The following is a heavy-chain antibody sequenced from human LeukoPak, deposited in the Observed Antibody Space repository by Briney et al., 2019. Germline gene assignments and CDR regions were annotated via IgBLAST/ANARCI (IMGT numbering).Heavy chain of an antibody. CDR2: IYYSGST. V-gene: IGHV4-59*01. CDR3: ARARRYGDYGY. Sequence: KTSETLSLTCTVSGGSISSYYWSWIRQPPGKGLEWIGYIYYSGSTNYNPSLKSRVTISVDTSKNQFSLKLSSVTAADTAVYYCARARRYGDYGYWGQGTLVTVSS. CDR1: GGSISSYY. D-gene: IGHD4-17*01. J-gene: IGHJ4*02.